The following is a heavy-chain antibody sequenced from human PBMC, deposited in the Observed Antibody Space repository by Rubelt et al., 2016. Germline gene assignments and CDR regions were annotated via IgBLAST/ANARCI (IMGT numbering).Heavy chain of an antibody. J-gene: IGHJ4*02. CDR2: IHYSGTT. V-gene: IGHV4-59*01. CDR3: ARDLNDSLDY. CDR1: GGAISGYY. Sequence: QVHLQESGPGLVQSSETLSLTCTVSGGAISGYYWNWVRQAPGEGLQWIGYIHYSGTTRYTPSLKSRVTMSVDAPTTQSSLKLSSVTAADTAVYYCARDLNDSLDYWGQGTLVTVSS. D-gene: IGHD3-3*01.